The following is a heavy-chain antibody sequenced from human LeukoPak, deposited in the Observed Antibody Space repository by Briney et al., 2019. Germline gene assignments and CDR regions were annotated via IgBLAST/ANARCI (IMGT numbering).Heavy chain of an antibody. CDR1: GFTFTTYG. D-gene: IGHD3-22*01. V-gene: IGHV3-33*01. Sequence: PGRSLRLSCAASGFTFTTYGMHWVRQAPGKGLEWVAVIWYDGSNKYYADSVKGRFTISRDNSKNTLYLQMNSLRAEDTAVYYCARGGGYHYFDYWGQGTLVTVSS. CDR3: ARGGGYHYFDY. J-gene: IGHJ4*02. CDR2: IWYDGSNK.